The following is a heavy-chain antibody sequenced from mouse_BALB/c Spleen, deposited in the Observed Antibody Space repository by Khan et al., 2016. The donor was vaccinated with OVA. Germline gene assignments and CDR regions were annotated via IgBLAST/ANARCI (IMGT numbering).Heavy chain of an antibody. CDR3: ARRNYFGYTFAY. V-gene: IGHV1-77*01. Sequence: QVQLQQSGAELARPGASVKLSCKASGYTFTDYYINWVKQRTGQGLEWIGEISPDSGDTYYHERFKGKATLTADKSSSTAYMQLSSLTSEASAVYFCARRNYFGYTFAYWGQGTLVTVSA. CDR1: GYTFTDYY. CDR2: ISPDSGDT. D-gene: IGHD1-2*01. J-gene: IGHJ3*01.